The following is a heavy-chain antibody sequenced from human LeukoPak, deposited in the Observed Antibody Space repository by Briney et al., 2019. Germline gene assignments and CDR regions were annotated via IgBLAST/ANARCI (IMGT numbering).Heavy chain of an antibody. J-gene: IGHJ4*02. CDR3: ARPSYDSSGYWEGDLGY. CDR1: GYTFTSYD. Sequence: ASVKVSCKASGYTFTSYDINWVRQATGQGLEWMGWMNPNSGNTGYAQKFQGRVTITRNTSISTAYMELSSLRSEDTAVYYCARPSYDSSGYWEGDLGYWGQGTLVTVSS. CDR2: MNPNSGNT. D-gene: IGHD3-22*01. V-gene: IGHV1-8*03.